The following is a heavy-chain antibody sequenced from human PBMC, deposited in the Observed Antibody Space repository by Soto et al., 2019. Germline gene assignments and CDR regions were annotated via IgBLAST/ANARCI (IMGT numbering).Heavy chain of an antibody. D-gene: IGHD3-3*01. CDR1: GDSVNICGYD. CDR3: ARVRGRRITIFGVVIIGLFDP. CDR2: IYYSGST. J-gene: IGHJ5*02. Sequence: NPSGSTSLASTLSGDSVNICGYDWSLIHQHPGKGLEWIGYIYYSGSTYYNPSLKSRVTISVDTSKNQFSLKLSSVTAADTAVYYCARVRGRRITIFGVVIIGLFDPWGQGTLVTVSS. V-gene: IGHV4-31*03.